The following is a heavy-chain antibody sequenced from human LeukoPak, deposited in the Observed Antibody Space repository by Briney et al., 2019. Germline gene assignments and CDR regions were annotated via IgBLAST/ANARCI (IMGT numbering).Heavy chain of an antibody. D-gene: IGHD3-9*01. J-gene: IGHJ5*02. Sequence: SETLSLTCTVSGGPISSYYWSWIRQPPGKGLEWIGYIYYSGSTNYNPSLKSRVTISVDTSKNQFSLKLSSVTAADTAVYYCARYYDILTGYFRWFDPWGQGTLVTVSS. CDR3: ARYYDILTGYFRWFDP. CDR1: GGPISSYY. V-gene: IGHV4-59*01. CDR2: IYYSGST.